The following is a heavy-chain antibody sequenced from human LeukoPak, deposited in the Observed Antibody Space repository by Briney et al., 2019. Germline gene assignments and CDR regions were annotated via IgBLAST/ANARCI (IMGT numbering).Heavy chain of an antibody. Sequence: PGGSLRLSCAASGFTFSSYAMSWVRQAPGKGLEWVSAISGSGGSTYYADSVKGRFTISRDNSKNTLYLQMNSLRAEDTAVYYCAKWELQQLGLVYYYYYGMDVWGQGTTVTVSS. D-gene: IGHD6-13*01. CDR1: GFTFSSYA. J-gene: IGHJ6*02. CDR2: ISGSGGST. V-gene: IGHV3-23*01. CDR3: AKWELQQLGLVYYYYYGMDV.